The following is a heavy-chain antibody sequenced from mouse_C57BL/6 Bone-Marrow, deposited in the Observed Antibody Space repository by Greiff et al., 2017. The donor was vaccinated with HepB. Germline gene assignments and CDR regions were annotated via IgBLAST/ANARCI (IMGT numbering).Heavy chain of an antibody. CDR2: ISSGSSTI. D-gene: IGHD1-1*01. J-gene: IGHJ2*01. CDR3: ASQGDYYGSSHDY. Sequence: EVKVVESGGGLVKPGGSLKLSCAASGFTFSDYGMHWVRQAPEKGLEWVAYISSGSSTIYYADTVKGRFTISRDNAKNTLFLQMTSLRSEDTAMYNCASQGDYYGSSHDYWGQGTTLTVSS. V-gene: IGHV5-17*01. CDR1: GFTFSDYG.